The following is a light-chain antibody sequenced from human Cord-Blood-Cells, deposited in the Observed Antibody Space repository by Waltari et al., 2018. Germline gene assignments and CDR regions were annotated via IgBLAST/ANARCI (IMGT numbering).Light chain of an antibody. V-gene: IGKV3-11*01. Sequence: IVLTQSPATLSLSPGDRATLSCRASQSVSSYLAWYQQKPGQAPRLLIYDASNRATGIPARFSGSGSGTDFTLTISSLEPEDFAVYYCQQRSNWPTFGQGTKVEIK. CDR1: QSVSSY. J-gene: IGKJ1*01. CDR2: DAS. CDR3: QQRSNWPT.